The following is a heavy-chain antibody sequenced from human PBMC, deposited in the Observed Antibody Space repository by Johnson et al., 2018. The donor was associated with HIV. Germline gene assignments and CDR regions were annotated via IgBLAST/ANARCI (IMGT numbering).Heavy chain of an antibody. Sequence: VQLVESGGGLVQPGRSLRLSCAASGSTFDDYAMHWVRQPPGKGLEWVSLISWDGNSTYYADSVKGRFTISRDNSENSLYLQMNSLRAEDTALYYCAKDMGYTSFGYGFDIWGQGTMVTVSS. J-gene: IGHJ3*02. CDR3: AKDMGYTSFGYGFDI. D-gene: IGHD6-13*01. CDR1: GSTFDDYA. V-gene: IGHV3-43D*03. CDR2: ISWDGNST.